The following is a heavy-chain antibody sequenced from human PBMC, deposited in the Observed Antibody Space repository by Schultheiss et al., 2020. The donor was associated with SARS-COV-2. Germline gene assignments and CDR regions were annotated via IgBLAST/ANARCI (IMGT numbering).Heavy chain of an antibody. CDR2: INHSGST. Sequence: SETLSLTCAVYGGSFSGYYWSWIRQPPGKGLEWIGEINHSGSTNYNPSLKSRVTISVDTSTSTVYMELSSLRSEDTAVYYCARDQTSAVAGYYYYYGMDVWGQGTTVTVYS. D-gene: IGHD6-19*01. V-gene: IGHV4-34*01. CDR1: GGSFSGYY. J-gene: IGHJ6*02. CDR3: ARDQTSAVAGYYYYYGMDV.